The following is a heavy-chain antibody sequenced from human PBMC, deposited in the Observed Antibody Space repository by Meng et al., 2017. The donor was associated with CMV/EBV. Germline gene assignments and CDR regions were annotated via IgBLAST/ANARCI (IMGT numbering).Heavy chain of an antibody. V-gene: IGHV2-5*01. J-gene: IGHJ4*02. Sequence: SGPTLVKPPQTLTLTCTFSGFSLSTSGVGVGWIRQPPGKALEWLALIYWNDDKRYSPSLKSRLTITKDTSKNQVVLTMTNMDPVDTATYYCAHTRQLRLGELSFLYWGQGTLVTVSS. CDR1: GFSLSTSGVG. CDR3: AHTRQLRLGELSFLY. CDR2: IYWNDDK. D-gene: IGHD3-16*02.